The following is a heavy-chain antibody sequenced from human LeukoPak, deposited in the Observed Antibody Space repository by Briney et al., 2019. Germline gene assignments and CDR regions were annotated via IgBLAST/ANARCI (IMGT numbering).Heavy chain of an antibody. D-gene: IGHD4-23*01. CDR3: ARAPYGGALDY. CDR2: INHSGST. V-gene: IGHV4-34*01. J-gene: IGHJ4*02. CDR1: GGSFSGYY. Sequence: SETLSLTCAVSGGSFSGYYWIWIRQPPGKGLEWIGEINHSGSTNYNPSLKSRVTISLDTSKNQLSLRLSSVTAADTAVYFCARAPYGGALDYWGQGTLVTVSS.